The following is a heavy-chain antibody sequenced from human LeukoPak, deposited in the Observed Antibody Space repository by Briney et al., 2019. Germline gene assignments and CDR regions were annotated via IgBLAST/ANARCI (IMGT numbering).Heavy chain of an antibody. CDR1: GGSISSYY. CDR3: ARVGGYCSSTSCPNYYYYMDV. CDR2: IYYSGST. J-gene: IGHJ6*03. D-gene: IGHD2-2*01. Sequence: SETLSLTCTVSGGSISSYYWSWIRQPPGKGLEWIGYIYYSGSTNYNPSLKSRVTISVDTSKNQFSLKLSSVTAADTAVYYCARVGGYCSSTSCPNYYYYMDVWGKGTTVTISS. V-gene: IGHV4-59*08.